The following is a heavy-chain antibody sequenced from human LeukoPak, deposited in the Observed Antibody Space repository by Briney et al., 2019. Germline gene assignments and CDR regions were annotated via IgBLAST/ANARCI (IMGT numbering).Heavy chain of an antibody. D-gene: IGHD6-19*01. CDR2: ISYDGSNK. CDR3: ARVSSSGWYDLDY. Sequence: GGSLRLSCAAAGFTFSSYAMHWVRQAPGKGLEWVAVISYDGSNKYYADSVKGRFTISRDNSKNTLYLQMNSLRAEDTAVYYCARVSSSGWYDLDYWGQGTLVTVSS. V-gene: IGHV3-30-3*01. J-gene: IGHJ4*02. CDR1: GFTFSSYA.